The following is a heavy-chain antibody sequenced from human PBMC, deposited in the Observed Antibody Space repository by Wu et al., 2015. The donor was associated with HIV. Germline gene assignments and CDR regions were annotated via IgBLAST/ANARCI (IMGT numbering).Heavy chain of an antibody. V-gene: IGHV1-2*02. J-gene: IGHJ4*02. CDR1: GYSFTGYY. CDR2: INPNSGDT. CDR3: ARVSGGSSGDGLIY. Sequence: QVQLVQSGAEVKKPGASVKVSCTASGYSFTGYYILWVRQAPGQGLEWMGWINPNSGDTKYPQKFRGRVTMTRDTSITTVYMELSRLRSDDTAMYYCARVSGGSSGDGLIYWGLGNPGHRSPQ. D-gene: IGHD6-6*01.